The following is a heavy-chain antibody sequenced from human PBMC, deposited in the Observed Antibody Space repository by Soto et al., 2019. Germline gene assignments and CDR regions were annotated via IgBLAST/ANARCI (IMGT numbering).Heavy chain of an antibody. CDR3: AKDKGEGKYYDFWSGYYAFDY. V-gene: IGHV3-23*01. J-gene: IGHJ4*02. CDR2: ISGSGGST. CDR1: GFTFSSYA. Sequence: EVQLLESGGGLVQPGGSLRLSCAASGFTFSSYAMSWVRQAPGKGLEWVSAISGSGGSTYYADSVKGRFTISRDNSKNTLYLQMNSLRAEDTAVYYCAKDKGEGKYYDFWSGYYAFDYWGQGTLVTVSS. D-gene: IGHD3-3*01.